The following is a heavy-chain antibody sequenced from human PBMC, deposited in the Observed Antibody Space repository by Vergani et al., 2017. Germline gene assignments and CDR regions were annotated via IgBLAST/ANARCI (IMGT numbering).Heavy chain of an antibody. CDR1: GYNLTSFD. V-gene: IGHV1-8*01. CDR3: ARGVLGSKARHNWVGP. J-gene: IGHJ5*02. D-gene: IGHD6-6*01. CDR2: MNPKSGNT. Sequence: QEQLVQSGAEVRKPGASVKVSCKASGYNLTSFDINWVRLATGQGLEWMGWMNPKSGNTAYAAKFQGRITMTRDISTDTAYMEMKSLRSEDTAIYFCARGVLGSKARHNWVGPWGQGTVVTVSS.